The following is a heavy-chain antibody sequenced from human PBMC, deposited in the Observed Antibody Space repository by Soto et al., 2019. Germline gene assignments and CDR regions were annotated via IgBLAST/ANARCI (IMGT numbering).Heavy chain of an antibody. V-gene: IGHV3-23*01. CDR2: ISGSGGST. Sequence: GGSLRLSCAASGFTFSSYAMSWVRQAPGKGLEWVSAISGSGGSTYYADSVKGRFTISRDNSKNTLYLQMNSLRAEDTAVYYCAKPHSIYYDSSGYFDYWGQGTLVTVSS. CDR3: AKPHSIYYDSSGYFDY. CDR1: GFTFSSYA. D-gene: IGHD3-22*01. J-gene: IGHJ4*02.